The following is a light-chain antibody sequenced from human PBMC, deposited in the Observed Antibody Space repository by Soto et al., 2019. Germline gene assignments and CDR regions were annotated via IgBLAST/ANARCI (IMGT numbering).Light chain of an antibody. CDR1: QSVSSSY. Sequence: EIVLTQSPGTLSLSPGERATLSCRASQSVSSSYLAWYQQKPGQAPRLLIYGASSRATGIPDRFSGSGSGTDFTLTISRLEPEDFATYYCQQSYSTLLTFGGGSKVEIK. CDR3: QQSYSTLLT. J-gene: IGKJ4*01. V-gene: IGKV3-20*01. CDR2: GAS.